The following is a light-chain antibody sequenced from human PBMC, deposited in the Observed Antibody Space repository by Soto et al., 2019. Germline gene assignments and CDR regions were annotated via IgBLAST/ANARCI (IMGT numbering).Light chain of an antibody. V-gene: IGLV2-11*01. CDR3: CSYAGNCILL. Sequence: QSALTQPRSVSGSPGQSVTISCTGTSRDVGSYNYVSWYQQHPGKAPKLMIYDVNKRPSGVPDRFSGSKSGNTASLTISGLQAEDEAYYYCCSYAGNCILLFGGGTKLTVL. J-gene: IGLJ3*02. CDR2: DVN. CDR1: SRDVGSYNY.